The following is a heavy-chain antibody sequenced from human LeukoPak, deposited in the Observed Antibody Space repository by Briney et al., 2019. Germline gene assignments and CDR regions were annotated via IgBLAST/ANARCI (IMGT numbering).Heavy chain of an antibody. CDR3: ARDFIAVAGTGFDY. D-gene: IGHD6-19*01. CDR2: MNPNSGNT. Sequence: ASVKVSCKASGYTFTSYDIHWVRQATGQGLEWMGWMNPNSGNTGYAQKFQGRVTMTRNTSISTAYMELSSLRSEDTAVYYCARDFIAVAGTGFDYWGQGTLVTVSS. V-gene: IGHV1-8*01. CDR1: GYTFTSYD. J-gene: IGHJ4*02.